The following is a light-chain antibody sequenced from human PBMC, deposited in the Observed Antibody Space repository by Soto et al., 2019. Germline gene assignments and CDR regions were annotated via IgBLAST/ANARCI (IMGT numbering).Light chain of an antibody. V-gene: IGKV1-5*03. J-gene: IGKJ1*01. CDR1: QSISSW. CDR2: KAS. CDR3: QQYNSYSPVT. Sequence: DIQMTQSPSTLSASVGDRVTITCRASQSISSWLAWYQQKPGKAPKLLIYKASSLKSGVPSRFXGSGSGTEFTLTISSLQPDDFATYYCQQYNSYSPVTFGQGTKVEIK.